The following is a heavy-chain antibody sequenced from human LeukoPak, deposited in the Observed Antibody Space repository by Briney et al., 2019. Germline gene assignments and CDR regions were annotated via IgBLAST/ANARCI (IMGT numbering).Heavy chain of an antibody. CDR3: ARHFAYSSSSYFDY. Sequence: PSEILSLTCSVSGGSVSNYYWSWIRQRPGKGLEWVGYVYYTGSINYNPSLKSRVTMFEDKSKNQFSLRLYSVTVADTAVYYCARHFAYSSSSYFDYWGQGSLVTVS. V-gene: IGHV4-59*08. D-gene: IGHD6-6*01. CDR2: VYYTGSI. CDR1: GGSVSNYY. J-gene: IGHJ4*02.